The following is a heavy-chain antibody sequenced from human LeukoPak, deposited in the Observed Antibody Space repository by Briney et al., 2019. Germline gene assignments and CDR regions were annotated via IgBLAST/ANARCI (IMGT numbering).Heavy chain of an antibody. V-gene: IGHV3-64*01. CDR1: GFTFSSYA. Sequence: GSLRLSCAASGFTFSSYAMHWVRQAPGKGLEYVSAISSNGGSTYYANSVKGRFTISRDNSKNTLYLQVGSLRAEDMAVYYCARGIVVVVAALDYWGQGTLVTVSS. J-gene: IGHJ4*02. CDR3: ARGIVVVVAALDY. D-gene: IGHD2-15*01. CDR2: ISSNGGST.